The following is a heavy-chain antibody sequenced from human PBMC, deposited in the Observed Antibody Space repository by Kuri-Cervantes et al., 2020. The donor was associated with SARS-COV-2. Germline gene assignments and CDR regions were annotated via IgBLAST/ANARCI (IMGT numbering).Heavy chain of an antibody. D-gene: IGHD4/OR15-4a*01. CDR3: AKAGTITYWYFDL. CDR1: GFTFSSYG. Sequence: GESLKISCAASGFTFSSYGMHWVRQAPGKGLEWVAVIWYDGSNKYYADSVKGRFTISRDNSKNTVYLQMNSLRAEDTAIYYCAKAGTITYWYFDLWGRGTQVTVSS. V-gene: IGHV3-33*06. J-gene: IGHJ2*01. CDR2: IWYDGSNK.